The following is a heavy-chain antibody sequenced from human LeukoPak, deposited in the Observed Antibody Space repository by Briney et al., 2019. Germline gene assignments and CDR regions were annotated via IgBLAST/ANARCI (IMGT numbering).Heavy chain of an antibody. CDR2: ISYDGSNK. D-gene: IGHD2-2*01. CDR3: AKDGDIVVVPAAMLPDY. CDR1: GFTFSSYG. Sequence: GGSLRLSCAASGFTFSSYGMHWVRQAPGKGLEWVAVISYDGSNKYYADSVRGRFTISRDNSKNTLYLQMNSLRAEDTAVYYCAKDGDIVVVPAAMLPDYWGQGTLVTVSS. V-gene: IGHV3-30*18. J-gene: IGHJ4*02.